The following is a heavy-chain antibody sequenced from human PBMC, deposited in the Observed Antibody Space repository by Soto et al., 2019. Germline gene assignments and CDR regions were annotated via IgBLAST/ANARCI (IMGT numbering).Heavy chain of an antibody. Sequence: QVQLVESGGGVVQSGRSLRLSCAASGFTFSSDGMHWVRQAPGKGLEWVAVISYDGSYQYYVDSVKGRFTISRDNSKNTMYLQMNSLRAEDTAVYYCAKDEISKTIRGDAFNFWGQGTMVTVSS. D-gene: IGHD1-7*01. CDR3: AKDEISKTIRGDAFNF. CDR2: ISYDGSYQ. J-gene: IGHJ3*01. V-gene: IGHV3-30*18. CDR1: GFTFSSDG.